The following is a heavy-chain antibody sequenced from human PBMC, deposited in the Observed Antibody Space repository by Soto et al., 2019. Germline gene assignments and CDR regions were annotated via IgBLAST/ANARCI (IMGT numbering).Heavy chain of an antibody. J-gene: IGHJ5*02. CDR2: ISYDGSNK. V-gene: IGHV3-30-3*01. D-gene: IGHD3-22*01. CDR1: GFTFSSYA. Sequence: GALRLSCAASGFTFSSYAMHWVRQAPGKGLEWVAVISYDGSNKYYADSVKGRFTISRDNSKNTLYLQMNSLRAEDTAVYYCARDKHTMIVVLPWNWFDPWGQGTLVTVSS. CDR3: ARDKHTMIVVLPWNWFDP.